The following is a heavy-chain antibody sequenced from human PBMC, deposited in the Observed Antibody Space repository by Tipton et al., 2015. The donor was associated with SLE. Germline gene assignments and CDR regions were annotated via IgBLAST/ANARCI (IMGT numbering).Heavy chain of an antibody. J-gene: IGHJ4*02. CDR3: ARELRSPNYYDTSSYYDY. Sequence: GSLRLSCAASGFAFSLYAMTWVRQAPGKGLEWVSLIYSGGSKTYYADSVKGRFTISRDNSKNTLYLQMNSLRAEDTAIYYCARELRSPNYYDTSSYYDYWGQGTLVTVSS. CDR2: IYSGGSKT. CDR1: GFAFSLYA. V-gene: IGHV3-23*03. D-gene: IGHD3-22*01.